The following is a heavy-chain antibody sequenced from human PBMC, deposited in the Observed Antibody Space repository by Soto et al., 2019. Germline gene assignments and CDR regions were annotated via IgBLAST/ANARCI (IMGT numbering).Heavy chain of an antibody. J-gene: IGHJ4*02. CDR2: INPNSGGT. CDR3: AREPATAXPEGVDF. V-gene: IGHV1-2*02. D-gene: IGHD1-1*01. Sequence: ASVKVSCKASGYTFSDYYISWVRQAPGQGLEWMGWINPNSGGTKYAPKFQGGVTMTRDTSITTAYMELSRLRSGDTAVYYCAREPATAXPEGVDFWGQGTLVTVSS. CDR1: GYTFSDYY.